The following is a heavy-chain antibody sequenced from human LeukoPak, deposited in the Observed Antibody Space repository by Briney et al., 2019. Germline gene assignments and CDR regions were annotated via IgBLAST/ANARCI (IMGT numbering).Heavy chain of an antibody. CDR1: SGSFSGYY. V-gene: IGHV4-34*01. Sequence: PSETLSLTCAVYSGSFSGYYWSWIRQPPGKGLEWIGEINHSGSTNYNPSLKSRVTISVDTSKNQFSLKLSSVTAADTAVYYCARGTGVYGSGTYRRCYFDYWGQGTLVTVSS. D-gene: IGHD3-10*01. CDR3: ARGTGVYGSGTYRRCYFDY. J-gene: IGHJ4*02. CDR2: INHSGST.